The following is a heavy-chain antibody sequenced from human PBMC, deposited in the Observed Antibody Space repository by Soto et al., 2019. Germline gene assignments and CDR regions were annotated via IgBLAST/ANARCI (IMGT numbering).Heavy chain of an antibody. CDR2: ISHTGDT. J-gene: IGHJ4*02. CDR1: DASVWSDSYF. D-gene: IGHD1-26*01. V-gene: IGHV4-61*01. Sequence: SETLSLTCTVSDASVWSDSYFWTWIRQPPGKGLEWIAYISHTGDTNYNPSLKSRVTISIDTSRNQFSLTVTSVTAADTAVYFCARIVVGVTVDLWGQGSLVTVSS. CDR3: ARIVVGVTVDL.